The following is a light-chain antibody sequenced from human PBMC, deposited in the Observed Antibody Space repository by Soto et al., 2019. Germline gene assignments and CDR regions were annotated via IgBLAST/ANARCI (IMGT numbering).Light chain of an antibody. Sequence: SYELTQPPSVSGSPGQTASITCSGDKLGDKYASWYQQRPGQSPLLVIYQDTKRPSGIPERFSGSNSGNTATLTISGTQAMDEADYYCQAWDSSSYVFGTGTKLTVL. CDR2: QDT. CDR1: KLGDKY. J-gene: IGLJ1*01. V-gene: IGLV3-1*01. CDR3: QAWDSSSYV.